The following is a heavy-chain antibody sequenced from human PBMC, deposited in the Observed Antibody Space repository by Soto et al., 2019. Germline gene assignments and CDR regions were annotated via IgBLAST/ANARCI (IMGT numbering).Heavy chain of an antibody. CDR3: GGGGGWELPGGGFDY. Sequence: QVQLVQSGAEVKKPGSSVKVSCKASGGTFSSYAISWVRQAPGQGLEWMGGIIPIFGTANYAQKFQGRVTITGDKSTSTAYRGVSSLRSEDTAGYYGGGGGGWELPGGGFDYWGQGTLVTVSS. V-gene: IGHV1-69*06. CDR1: GGTFSSYA. CDR2: IIPIFGTA. J-gene: IGHJ4*02. D-gene: IGHD1-26*01.